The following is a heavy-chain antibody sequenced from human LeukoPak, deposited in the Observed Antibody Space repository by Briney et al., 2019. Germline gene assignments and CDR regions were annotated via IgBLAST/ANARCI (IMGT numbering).Heavy chain of an antibody. J-gene: IGHJ4*02. V-gene: IGHV4-38-2*01. CDR3: ASRGYDGHFDY. CDR2: IYHSGST. CDR1: GYSISSGYY. Sequence: PSETLSLTCAVSGYSISSGYYWGWTRQPPGKGLEWIGSIYHSGSTYYNPSLKSRVTISVDTSKNQFSLKLSSVTAADTAVYYCASRGYDGHFDYWGQGTLVTVSS. D-gene: IGHD5-12*01.